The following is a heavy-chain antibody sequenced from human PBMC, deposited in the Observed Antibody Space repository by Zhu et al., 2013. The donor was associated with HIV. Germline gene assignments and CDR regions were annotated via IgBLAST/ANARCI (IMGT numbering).Heavy chain of an antibody. CDR3: ARERIGCSGSNCYFDA. J-gene: IGHJ5*02. CDR1: GYLFNSKY. V-gene: IGHV1-46*02. CDR2: INPYGGKT. Sequence: QVQLVQSGAEVKKPGASVKVSCRTSGYLFNSKYMHWVRQAPGQGLEWMGIINPYGGKTYYAQKFQGRVTMTRDTSTTTVYMELSSLRSDDTAVYSCARERIGCSGSNCYFDAWGQGSLVTVSS. D-gene: IGHD2-15*01.